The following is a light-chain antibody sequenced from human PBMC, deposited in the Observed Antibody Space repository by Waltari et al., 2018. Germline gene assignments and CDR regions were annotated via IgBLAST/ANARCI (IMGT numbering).Light chain of an antibody. CDR1: SSDVINYNF. CDR3: CSYGFSVV. CDR2: EGS. Sequence: QSALTQPASLSGSPGQSITISCTGTSSDVINYNFLSWYQHHPGEAPKLIIYEGSKRPSGVSDRFSGSKSGYTASLTISGRQAEDEADYYCCSYGFSVVFGGGTKLTVL. V-gene: IGLV2-23*01. J-gene: IGLJ3*02.